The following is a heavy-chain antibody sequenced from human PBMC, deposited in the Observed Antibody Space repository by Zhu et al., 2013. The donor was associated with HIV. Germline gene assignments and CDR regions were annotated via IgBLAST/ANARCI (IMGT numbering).Heavy chain of an antibody. V-gene: IGHV1-18*01. J-gene: IGHJ4*02. CDR1: GYSFTTYG. Sequence: QLVQSAAEVKKPGASVKVFCKASGYSFTTYGITWVRQAPGQGLEWMGWISTSNPSTNYAQKLQGRVTMTTDTSTTTADMELRSLRSDDTAVYFCARSFLPYSDHLRRLTSWGQGTLV. CDR3: ARSFLPYSDHLRRLTS. CDR2: ISTSNPST. D-gene: IGHD4-17*01.